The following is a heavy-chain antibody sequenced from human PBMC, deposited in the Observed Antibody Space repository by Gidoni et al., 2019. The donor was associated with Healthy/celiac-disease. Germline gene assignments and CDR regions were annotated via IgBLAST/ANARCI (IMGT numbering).Heavy chain of an antibody. J-gene: IGHJ4*02. CDR2: ISGSGGST. V-gene: IGHV3-23*01. Sequence: EVQLLASGGGLVQPGGSLRLSCAASGFTFSSYAMSWVRQAPGKGLEGVAAISGSGGSTYYADAVKGRFTISRDNSKNTLYLQMNSLRAEDTAVYYCAKVMDTAILIDYWGQGTLVTVSS. CDR1: GFTFSSYA. CDR3: AKVMDTAILIDY. D-gene: IGHD5-18*01.